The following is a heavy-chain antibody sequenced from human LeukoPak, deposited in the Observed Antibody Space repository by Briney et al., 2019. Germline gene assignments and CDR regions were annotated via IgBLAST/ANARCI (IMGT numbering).Heavy chain of an antibody. V-gene: IGHV4-39*07. CDR3: ADSGGRVDY. CDR2: IYYSGST. J-gene: IGHJ4*02. Sequence: SETLSLTCTVSGGSISSSSYYWGWIRQPPGKGLEWIGSIYYSGSTYYNPSLKSRVTISVDTSKNRFSLKLSSVTAADTAVYYCADSGGRVDYWGQGTLVTVSS. CDR1: GGSISSSSYY. D-gene: IGHD2-15*01.